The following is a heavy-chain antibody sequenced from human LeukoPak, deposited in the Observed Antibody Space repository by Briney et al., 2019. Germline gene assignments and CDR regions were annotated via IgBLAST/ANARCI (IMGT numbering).Heavy chain of an antibody. CDR3: ARKEVDYGATFAH. Sequence: ASVKVSCKASGYTFTGYYIHWVRQAPGQGLEWMGWINPKSGGTDFAQKFQGRVTMTRDTSISTAYMELSRLRSDDTAVYYCARKEVDYGATFAHWGQGTLVTVSS. J-gene: IGHJ4*02. D-gene: IGHD4-17*01. CDR2: INPKSGGT. CDR1: GYTFTGYY. V-gene: IGHV1-2*02.